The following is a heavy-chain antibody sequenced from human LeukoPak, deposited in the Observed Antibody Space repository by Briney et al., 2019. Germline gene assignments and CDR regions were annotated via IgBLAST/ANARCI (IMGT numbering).Heavy chain of an antibody. CDR1: GGSISSSSYY. D-gene: IGHD2-15*01. CDR3: ARLYCSGGSCYSDRGAFDI. J-gene: IGHJ3*02. Sequence: SETLSLTCTVSGGSISSSSYYWGWIRQPPGKGLEWIGSIYYSGSTYYNPSLKSRVTISVDTSKNQFSLKLSSVTAADTAVYYCARLYCSGGSCYSDRGAFDIWGQGTMVTVSS. CDR2: IYYSGST. V-gene: IGHV4-39*07.